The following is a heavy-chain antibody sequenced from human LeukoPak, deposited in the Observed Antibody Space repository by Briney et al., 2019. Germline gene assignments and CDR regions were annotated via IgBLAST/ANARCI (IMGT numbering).Heavy chain of an antibody. J-gene: IGHJ4*02. CDR2: INHSGST. D-gene: IGHD6-19*01. Sequence: SETLSLTCAVYGGSFSGYYWSWIRQPPGKGLEWIGEINHSGSTYYNPSLKSRVTISVDTSKNQFSLKLSSVTAADTAVYYCARASGEYSSGSFDYWGQGTLVTVSS. V-gene: IGHV4-34*09. CDR3: ARASGEYSSGSFDY. CDR1: GGSFSGYY.